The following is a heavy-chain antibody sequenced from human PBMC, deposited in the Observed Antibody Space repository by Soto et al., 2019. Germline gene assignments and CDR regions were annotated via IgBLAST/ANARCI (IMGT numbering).Heavy chain of an antibody. Sequence: GGSLRLPCAASGFTFSSYAMSWVRQAPGKGLEWVSAISGSGGSTYYADSVKGRFTISRDNSKNTLYLQMNSLRAEDTAVYYCAKDIFPNWNDVHRAFDIWGQGTMVTVSS. CDR3: AKDIFPNWNDVHRAFDI. J-gene: IGHJ3*02. V-gene: IGHV3-23*01. CDR1: GFTFSSYA. CDR2: ISGSGGST. D-gene: IGHD1-1*01.